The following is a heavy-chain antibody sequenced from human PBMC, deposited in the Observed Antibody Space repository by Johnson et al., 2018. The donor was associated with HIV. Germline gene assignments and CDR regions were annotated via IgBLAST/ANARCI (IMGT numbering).Heavy chain of an antibody. V-gene: IGHV3-13*01. J-gene: IGHJ3*01. D-gene: IGHD2-15*01. CDR1: GFTFSSYD. Sequence: VQLVESGGGLVQPGGSLRLSCAASGFTFSSYDMHWVRQTTGKGLEWVSVFDTAGDTYYADSVKGRFTISRDNSKNTLYLQMNSLRAEDTAVYYCARAKDAAYPYDAFDVWGHGTMVTVSS. CDR3: ARAKDAAYPYDAFDV. CDR2: FDTAGDT.